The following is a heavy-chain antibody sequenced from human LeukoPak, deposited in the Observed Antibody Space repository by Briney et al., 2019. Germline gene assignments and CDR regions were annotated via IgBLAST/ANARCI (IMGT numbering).Heavy chain of an antibody. CDR2: IGTDGSYI. CDR3: ASQTPRRLPIAVADYFDY. D-gene: IGHD6-19*01. J-gene: IGHJ4*02. CDR1: GFTFSSHN. Sequence: GGSLRLSCAASGFTFSSHNMNWVRQAPMKGLEWVSSIGTDGSYIYYADSVQGRFTISRDNAKNSLYLQMNSLRAEDTAVYYCASQTPRRLPIAVADYFDYWGQGTLVTVSS. V-gene: IGHV3-21*01.